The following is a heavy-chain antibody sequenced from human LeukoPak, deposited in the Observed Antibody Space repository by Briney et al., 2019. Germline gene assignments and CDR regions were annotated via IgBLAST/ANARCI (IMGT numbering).Heavy chain of an antibody. D-gene: IGHD4-23*01. CDR2: IYYSGST. Sequence: SETLSLTCTVSGGSISSSSYYWGWIRQPPGKGLEWIGSIYYSGSTYYNPSLKSRVTISVDTSKNQFSLKLSSVTAADTAVYYCARQGGYGGNNYWGQGTLVTVSS. CDR3: ARQGGYGGNNY. CDR1: GGSISSSSYY. J-gene: IGHJ4*02. V-gene: IGHV4-39*01.